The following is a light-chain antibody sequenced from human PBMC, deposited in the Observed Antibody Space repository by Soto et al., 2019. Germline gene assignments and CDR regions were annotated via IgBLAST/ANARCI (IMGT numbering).Light chain of an antibody. Sequence: QSVLTQPPSASGTPGQRVTISCSGSSSNIGSNFVYWYHQLPGTAPKLLIYSNYQRPSGVPDRFSGSKSGTSASLAISGLRSEDEADYYCAAWDDSLNGRVFGTGTKLTVL. J-gene: IGLJ1*01. CDR1: SSNIGSNF. CDR3: AAWDDSLNGRV. CDR2: SNY. V-gene: IGLV1-47*02.